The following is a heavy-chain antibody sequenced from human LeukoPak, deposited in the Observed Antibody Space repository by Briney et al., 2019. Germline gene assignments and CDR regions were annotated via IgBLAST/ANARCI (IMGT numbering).Heavy chain of an antibody. J-gene: IGHJ4*02. CDR1: GFTFSDYG. V-gene: IGHV3-23*01. Sequence: PGGSLRLSCAASGFTFSDYGMSWVRQAPGKGLEWVSSISSTGGTTYYADSVKGRFTISRDNSKNTLYLQMNSLRAEDTAVYYCARSAMVNPYYFDYWGQGTLVTVSS. CDR2: ISSTGGTT. CDR3: ARSAMVNPYYFDY. D-gene: IGHD5-18*01.